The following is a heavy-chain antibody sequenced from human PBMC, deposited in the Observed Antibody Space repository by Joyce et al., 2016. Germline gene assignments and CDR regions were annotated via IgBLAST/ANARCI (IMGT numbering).Heavy chain of an antibody. D-gene: IGHD2-8*01. CDR1: GDSMSNGESY. CDR2: IYKSGST. V-gene: IGHV4-30-4*01. CDR3: ATRTINGHFVNFDT. J-gene: IGHJ4*02. Sequence: QVQLQESGPGLVKPSQTLSLTCSVSGDSMSNGESYWSWIRQPPGKGLEWVAYIYKSGSTCFNPSRESRVILSIDMSKNQFSLNLMSVTAADTGVYYCATRTINGHFVNFDTWGQGIRVTVSS.